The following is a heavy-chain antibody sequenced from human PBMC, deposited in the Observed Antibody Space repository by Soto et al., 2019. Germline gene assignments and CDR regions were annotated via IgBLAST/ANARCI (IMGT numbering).Heavy chain of an antibody. CDR2: INPNSGGT. CDR3: ARDWSSKGYGDYELDY. V-gene: IGHV1-2*04. Sequence: GASVKVSCKASGYTFTGYYMHWVRQAPGRGLEWMGWINPNSGGTNYAQKFQGWVTMTRDTSISTAYMELSRLRSDDTAVYYCARDWSSKGYGDYELDYWGQGTLVTVSS. J-gene: IGHJ4*02. CDR1: GYTFTGYY. D-gene: IGHD4-17*01.